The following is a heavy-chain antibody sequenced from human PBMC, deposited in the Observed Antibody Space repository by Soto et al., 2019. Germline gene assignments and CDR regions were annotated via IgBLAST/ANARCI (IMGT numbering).Heavy chain of an antibody. D-gene: IGHD4-4*01. CDR2: INTYNGMT. V-gene: IGHV1-18*01. J-gene: IGHJ4*02. CDR3: AKSPRGEMPTD. Sequence: QVQLVQSGGEVKKPGASVTVSCKASGYTFINYHITWVRQAPGQGHEWMAWINTYNGMTDYAQRFQGRVTMTRDTSTSTAYMELRNLGSDDTAVYFCAKSPRGEMPTDWGQGTLVTVSS. CDR1: GYTFINYH.